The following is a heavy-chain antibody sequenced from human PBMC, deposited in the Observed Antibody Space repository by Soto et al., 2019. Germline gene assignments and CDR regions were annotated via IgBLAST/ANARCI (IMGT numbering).Heavy chain of an antibody. D-gene: IGHD6-13*01. Sequence: GGSLRLSCAASGFTFSSYAMSWVRQAPGKGLEWVSAISGSGGSTYYADSVKGRFTISRDNTKNTLYLQMNSLRAEDTAVDYCAKGDSSYYYDYGIDVWGQGTTVTVSS. J-gene: IGHJ6*02. CDR1: GFTFSSYA. V-gene: IGHV3-23*01. CDR3: AKGDSSYYYDYGIDV. CDR2: ISGSGGST.